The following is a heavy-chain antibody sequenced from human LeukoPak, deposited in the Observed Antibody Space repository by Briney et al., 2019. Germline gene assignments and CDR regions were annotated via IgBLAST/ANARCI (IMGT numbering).Heavy chain of an antibody. CDR3: ARTFPTVTAYFDY. CDR1: XDSIXXXY. CDR2: IYHRGST. J-gene: IGHJ4*02. D-gene: IGHD4-17*01. V-gene: IGHV4-59*08. Sequence: LSLTXXXXXDSIXXXYWSWIRQXPGKGLEWIGYIYHRGSTNYNPSLKSRVTISVDTSRNQFSLKLRSVTAADTAVYYCARTFPTVTAYFDYWGQGTLVTVSS.